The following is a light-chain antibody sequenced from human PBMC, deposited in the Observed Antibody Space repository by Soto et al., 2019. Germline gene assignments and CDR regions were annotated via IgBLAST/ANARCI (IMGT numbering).Light chain of an antibody. CDR3: SSFTGTTTREV. V-gene: IGLV2-14*01. Sequence: SVLTEATCVSGSAGQLITIPCTGPKSVDGAYKYVSRYRHHPGKVPTLILLSVSNQPSGVSHRFSGSEPGDTGILTISRVQAEDEAEYYCSSFTGTTTREVFGTGTMVTVL. CDR1: KSVDGAYKY. J-gene: IGLJ1*01. CDR2: SVS.